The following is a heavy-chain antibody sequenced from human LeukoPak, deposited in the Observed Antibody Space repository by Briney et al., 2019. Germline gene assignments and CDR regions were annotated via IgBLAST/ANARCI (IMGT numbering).Heavy chain of an antibody. CDR1: GGSISSYY. D-gene: IGHD6-19*01. Sequence: SETLSLTCTVSGGSISSYYWSWIRQPAGKGLEWIGRIYTSGSTSYNPSLKSRVTMSVDTSKNQFSLKLSSVTAADTAVYYCARESVVAGTWTLNYYYYGMDVWGQGTTVTVSS. CDR3: ARESVVAGTWTLNYYYYGMDV. J-gene: IGHJ6*02. CDR2: IYTSGST. V-gene: IGHV4-4*07.